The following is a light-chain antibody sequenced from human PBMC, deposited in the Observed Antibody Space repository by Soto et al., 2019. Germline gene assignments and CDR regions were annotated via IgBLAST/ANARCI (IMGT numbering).Light chain of an antibody. CDR3: MQSTQLPRT. J-gene: IGKJ5*01. CDR1: RCLPHSPGKTL. V-gene: IGKV2D-29*01. Sequence: TLLALVCSPGPPSSISCESSRCLPHSPGKTLLFWCLQQPGQTPQHLISEGSTRVSGVPDRFSGSGSGTDFTLEISRVLTNDVGTYYFMQSTQLPRTFGQVTRLE. CDR2: EGS.